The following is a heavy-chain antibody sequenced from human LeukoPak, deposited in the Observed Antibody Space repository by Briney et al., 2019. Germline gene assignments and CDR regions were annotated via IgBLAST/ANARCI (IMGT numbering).Heavy chain of an antibody. CDR1: GFTFSNYS. J-gene: IGHJ5*02. Sequence: PGGSLRLSCAASGFTFSNYSMNWGRHAPGKGLEWVPSIRSSSSYIYYTDSVTCRFTTSRDNDKNSLYLQMNSLRAEDTAVYYCARDGSRLYYYDSSGYYYVPNWFDPWGQGTLVTVSS. D-gene: IGHD3-22*01. CDR3: ARDGSRLYYYDSSGYYYVPNWFDP. CDR2: IRSSSSYI. V-gene: IGHV3-21*01.